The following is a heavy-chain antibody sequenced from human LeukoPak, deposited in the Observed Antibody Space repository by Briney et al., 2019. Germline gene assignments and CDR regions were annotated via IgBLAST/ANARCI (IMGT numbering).Heavy chain of an antibody. J-gene: IGHJ4*02. CDR2: IYYSGST. V-gene: IGHV4-59*01. Sequence: SETLSLTCAVYGGSFSGYYWSWIRQPPGKGLEWIGYIYYSGSTNYNPSLKSRVTISVDTSKNQFSLKLSSVTAADTAVYYCARGGGYCSGGSCPFDYWGQGTLVTVSS. CDR3: ARGGGYCSGGSCPFDY. D-gene: IGHD2-15*01. CDR1: GGSFSGYY.